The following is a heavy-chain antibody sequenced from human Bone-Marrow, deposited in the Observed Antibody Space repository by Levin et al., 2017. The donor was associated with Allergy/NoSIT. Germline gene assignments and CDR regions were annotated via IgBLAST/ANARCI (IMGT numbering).Heavy chain of an antibody. CDR1: GFTFDDYP. Sequence: PGGSLRLSCTASGFTFDDYPMHWVRQAPGKGLEWVSGVSWNSGSIGYAASVKGRFTISRDNAKNSLYLQMDSLRPEDTALYFCAKASRVETSYYYFDYWGQGTLVTVSS. CDR3: AKASRVETSYYYFDY. J-gene: IGHJ4*02. V-gene: IGHV3-9*01. D-gene: IGHD5-18*01. CDR2: VSWNSGSI.